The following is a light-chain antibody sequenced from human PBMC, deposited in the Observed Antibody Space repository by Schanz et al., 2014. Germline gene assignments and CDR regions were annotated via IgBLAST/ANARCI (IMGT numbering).Light chain of an antibody. CDR2: WAS. CDR3: HQYYSHPRT. V-gene: IGKV4-1*01. CDR1: QTLLSSSTNKNY. J-gene: IGKJ4*02. Sequence: DLVMTQSPDSLPVSLGERATITCKSSQTLLSSSTNKNYLAWYQQKPGQSPKLLIYWASTRESGVPDRFSGSGSGTEFTLTISSLQAEDVAIYYCHQYYSHPRTFGGGTKVEIK.